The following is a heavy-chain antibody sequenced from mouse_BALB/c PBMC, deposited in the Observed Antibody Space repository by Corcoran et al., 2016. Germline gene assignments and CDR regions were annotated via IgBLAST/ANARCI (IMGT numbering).Heavy chain of an antibody. J-gene: IGHJ1*01. V-gene: IGHV9-3-1*01. CDR1: GYTFTNYG. CDR3: ARFYYGSCYCYYDG. CDR2: INTYTGEP. Sequence: QIQLVQSGPELKKPGETVKISCKASGYTFTNYGMNWVKQAPGKGLKWMGWINTYTGEPTYADDFKGRFAFSLETSASSASLQINNLKNDDTATYGRARFYYGSCYCYYDGWGAGSTVIVSS. D-gene: IGHD1-1*01.